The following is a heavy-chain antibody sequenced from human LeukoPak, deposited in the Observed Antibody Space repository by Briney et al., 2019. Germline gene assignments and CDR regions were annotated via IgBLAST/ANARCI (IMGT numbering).Heavy chain of an antibody. Sequence: SVKVSCKAPGCTFSSYAIGGVRQAPGQGLEWMGGTIPIFGTANYAQKFQGRVTITADESTSTAYMELSSLRSEDTAVYYCARGSCGGDCHELDYWGQGTLVTVSS. D-gene: IGHD2-21*02. CDR3: ARGSCGGDCHELDY. CDR2: TIPIFGTA. V-gene: IGHV1-69*13. J-gene: IGHJ4*02. CDR1: GCTFSSYA.